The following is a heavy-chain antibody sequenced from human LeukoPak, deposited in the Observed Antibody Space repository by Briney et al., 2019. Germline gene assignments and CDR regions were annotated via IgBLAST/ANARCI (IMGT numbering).Heavy chain of an antibody. Sequence: GGSLRLSCSASGFTFSTYSMNWVRQAPGKVLEWVSSISTGSTYIFYGDSVKGRFTISRDNADNSLCLQMNSLRAEDTAVYYCARTRDSSGCLDLWGQGTLVTVSS. V-gene: IGHV3-21*01. D-gene: IGHD6-19*01. CDR3: ARTRDSSGCLDL. CDR2: ISTGSTYI. J-gene: IGHJ5*02. CDR1: GFTFSTYS.